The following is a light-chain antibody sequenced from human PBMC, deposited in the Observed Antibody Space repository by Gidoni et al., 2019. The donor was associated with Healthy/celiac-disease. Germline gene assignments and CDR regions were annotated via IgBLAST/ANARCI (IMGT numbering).Light chain of an antibody. CDR2: GAS. CDR1: QRVSSN. CDR3: QQYNNWPPWT. Sequence: EILMTQSPATLSVSPGERATLSCRASQRVSSNLAWYQQKPGQAPRLLIYGASTRAAGIPARFSGSGSGTEFTLTNSSLQSEEFAVYYCQQYNNWPPWTFXQXTKVEIK. V-gene: IGKV3-15*01. J-gene: IGKJ1*01.